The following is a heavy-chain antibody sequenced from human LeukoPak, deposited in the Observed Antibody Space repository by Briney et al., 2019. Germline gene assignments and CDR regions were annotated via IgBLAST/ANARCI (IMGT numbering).Heavy chain of an antibody. CDR2: IGTRSNPI. CDR3: AREARGSGRDFDY. CDR1: GFSFNHCY. J-gene: IGHJ4*02. V-gene: IGHV3-11*01. D-gene: IGHD1-26*01. Sequence: GGSLRLFCAASGFSFNHCYMSWIRQAPGMGLEWISYIGTRSNPIYYADSVKGRFTISRDDAKNSLSLQMNSLRDEDTAVYFCAREARGSGRDFDYWGQGILVTVSS.